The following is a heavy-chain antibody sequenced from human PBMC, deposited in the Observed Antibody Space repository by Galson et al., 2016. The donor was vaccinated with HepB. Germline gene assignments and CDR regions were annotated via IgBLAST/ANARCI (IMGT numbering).Heavy chain of an antibody. CDR1: GFIFSDYY. Sequence: SLRLSCAASGFIFSDYYMSWIRQAPGKGLEWVSNISSSSSYTKYADSVKGRFTVSRDNAKNSLYLQMNSLRVEDTVVYYCARERRSNDYGGNVRERYMDVWGKGTTVTVS. D-gene: IGHD4-23*01. J-gene: IGHJ6*03. CDR2: ISSSSSYT. CDR3: ARERRSNDYGGNVRERYMDV. V-gene: IGHV3-11*06.